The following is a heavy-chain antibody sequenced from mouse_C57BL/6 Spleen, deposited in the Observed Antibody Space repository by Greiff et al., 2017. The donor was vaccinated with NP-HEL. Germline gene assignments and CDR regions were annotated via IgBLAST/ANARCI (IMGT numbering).Heavy chain of an antibody. CDR1: GFTFSNYW. V-gene: IGHV6-3*01. D-gene: IGHD4-1*01. J-gene: IGHJ2*01. Sequence: EVKLVESGGGLVQPGGSMKLSCVASGFTFSNYWMNWVRQSPEKGLEWVAQIRLKSDNYATHYAESVKGRFTISRDDSKSSVYLQMNNLRAEDTGIYYCTSANWDNFDYWGQGTTLTVSS. CDR2: IRLKSDNYAT. CDR3: TSANWDNFDY.